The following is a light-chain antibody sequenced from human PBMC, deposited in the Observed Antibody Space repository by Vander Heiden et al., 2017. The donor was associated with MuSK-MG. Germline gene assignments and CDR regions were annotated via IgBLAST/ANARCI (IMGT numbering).Light chain of an antibody. J-gene: IGKJ4*01. V-gene: IGKV1-39*01. CDR1: QSISSY. Sequence: DIQMPRSPSSLSASVEDRVTITCRASQSISSYLNPYQHKLVIAPNLLIYAASSLQSGVPSWFSGSGSGTDFILTISRLQPEDFSTYSCQQSDSTPLTFGGGTKVEIK. CDR3: QQSDSTPLT. CDR2: AAS.